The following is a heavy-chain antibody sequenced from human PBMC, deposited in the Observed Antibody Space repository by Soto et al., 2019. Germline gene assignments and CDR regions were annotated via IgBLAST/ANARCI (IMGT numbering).Heavy chain of an antibody. Sequence: QVQLVESGGGLVKPGGSLRLSCAASGFTFSDYYMSWIRQAPGKGLEWVSYISSSGSTIYYADSVKGRFTISRDNAKNSLYLQMNSLRAEDTAVYYCARDLSPLMVWYGCTNGVCYNDYWGQGTLVTVSS. CDR2: ISSSGSTI. CDR3: ARDLSPLMVWYGCTNGVCYNDY. CDR1: GFTFSDYY. D-gene: IGHD2-8*01. J-gene: IGHJ4*02. V-gene: IGHV3-11*01.